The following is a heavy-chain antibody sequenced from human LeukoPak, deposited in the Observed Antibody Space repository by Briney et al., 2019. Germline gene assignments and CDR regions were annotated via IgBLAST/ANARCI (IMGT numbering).Heavy chain of an antibody. CDR3: VRELASGSGTPGAFDI. CDR2: INPSGGST. D-gene: IGHD3-10*01. J-gene: IGHJ3*02. CDR1: GYTFTSYY. Sequence: ASVKVSCKASGYTFTSYYMHWVRQAPGQGLEWMGIINPSGGSTSYAQKFQGRVTMTRDMSTSTVYMELSSLRSEDTAVYYCVRELASGSGTPGAFDIWGQGTMVTVSS. V-gene: IGHV1-46*01.